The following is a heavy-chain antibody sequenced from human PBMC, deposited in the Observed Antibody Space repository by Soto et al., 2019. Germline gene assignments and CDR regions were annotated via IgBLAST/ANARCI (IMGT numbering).Heavy chain of an antibody. CDR3: ARSYYGGNSRFDY. V-gene: IGHV4-4*07. Sequence: SETLSLTCTVSGASISGFYWSWIRKSAGKGLEWIGRIYATGTTDYNPSLKSRVMMSVDTSKKQFSLKLRSVTAADTAVYFCARSYYGGNSRFDYWGQGTLVTVSS. J-gene: IGHJ4*02. CDR2: IYATGTT. CDR1: GASISGFY. D-gene: IGHD4-17*01.